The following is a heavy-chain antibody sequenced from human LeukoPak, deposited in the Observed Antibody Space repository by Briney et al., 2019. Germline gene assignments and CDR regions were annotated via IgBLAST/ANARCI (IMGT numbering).Heavy chain of an antibody. CDR3: ARRRYYDSSGYYFDY. CDR2: IYYSGST. J-gene: IGHJ4*02. D-gene: IGHD3-22*01. V-gene: IGHV4-39*01. CDR1: GGSISSSSYY. Sequence: SXTLSLTCTVSGGSISSSSYYWGWIRQPPGKGLEWIVSIYYSGSTYYNPSLKSRVTISVDTSKNQFSLKLSSVTAADTAVYYCARRRYYDSSGYYFDYWGQGTLVTVSS.